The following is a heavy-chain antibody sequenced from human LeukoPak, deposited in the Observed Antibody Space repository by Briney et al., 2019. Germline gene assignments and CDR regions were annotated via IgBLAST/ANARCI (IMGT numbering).Heavy chain of an antibody. Sequence: PSETLSLTCAVYGGSFSGYYWSWIRQPPGKGLEWIGEINHSGSTNYNPSLKSRVTISVDTSKNQFSLKLSSVTAADTAVYYCARCGYDYVWGSYRYAGIDYWGQGTLVTVSS. V-gene: IGHV4-34*01. D-gene: IGHD3-16*02. J-gene: IGHJ4*02. CDR3: ARCGYDYVWGSYRYAGIDY. CDR2: INHSGST. CDR1: GGSFSGYY.